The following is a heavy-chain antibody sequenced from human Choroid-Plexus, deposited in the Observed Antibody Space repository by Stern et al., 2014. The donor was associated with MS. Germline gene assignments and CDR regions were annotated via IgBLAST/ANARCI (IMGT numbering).Heavy chain of an antibody. CDR2: INPNTGGT. Sequence: QVQLLQPGAEVKKPGASVKVSCKTSGYIFTGYYINWVRQAPGQGLEWMAWINPNTGGTKYAKKFQGRVAMSRDTYISTTYVELXXXTSDDTAVYXXXXXXXGITIFGVVTDYYYLGMDVWGQGTTVTV. CDR1: GYIFTGYY. J-gene: IGHJ6*02. V-gene: IGHV1-2*02. D-gene: IGHD3-3*01. CDR3: XXXXXGITIFGVVTDYYYLGMDV.